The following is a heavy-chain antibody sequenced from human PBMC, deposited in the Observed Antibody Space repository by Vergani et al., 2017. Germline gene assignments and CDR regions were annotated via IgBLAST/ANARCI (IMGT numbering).Heavy chain of an antibody. V-gene: IGHV5-51*01. CDR2: IYPGDSDT. Sequence: EVQLVQSGAEVKKPGESLKISCKGSGYSFTSYWIGWVRQMPGKGLEWMGIIYPGDSDTRYSPSFQGQVTISADKSISTADLQWSSLKASDTAMYYCARLPEVVPAAIAAFDIWGQGTMVTVSS. J-gene: IGHJ3*02. CDR3: ARLPEVVPAAIAAFDI. CDR1: GYSFTSYW. D-gene: IGHD2-2*01.